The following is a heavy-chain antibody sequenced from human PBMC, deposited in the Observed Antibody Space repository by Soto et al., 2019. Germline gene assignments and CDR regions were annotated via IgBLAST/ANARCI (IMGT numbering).Heavy chain of an antibody. V-gene: IGHV1-69*04. D-gene: IGHD3-22*01. CDR1: GGTFSSYT. CDR3: AREMYYYDSSGSKTPLDY. J-gene: IGHJ4*02. CDR2: IIPILGIA. Sequence: SVKVSCKASGGTFSSYTISWVRQAPGQGLEWMGRIIPILGIANYAQKFQGRVTITADKSTSTAYMELSSLRSEDTAVYYCAREMYYYDSSGSKTPLDYWGQGTLVTVSS.